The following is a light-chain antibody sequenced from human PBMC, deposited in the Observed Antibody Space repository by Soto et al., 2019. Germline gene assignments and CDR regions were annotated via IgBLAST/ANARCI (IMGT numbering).Light chain of an antibody. V-gene: IGKV3-20*01. Sequence: EIVFTQSPGTLCLSPGERATLSCRASQSVSSSYLAWYQQKPGQAPRLLIYGASSRATGIPDRFSGSGSGTDFTLTISRLEPEDFAVYYCQQYGSSPLTFGGGTKVAIK. CDR2: GAS. J-gene: IGKJ4*01. CDR1: QSVSSSY. CDR3: QQYGSSPLT.